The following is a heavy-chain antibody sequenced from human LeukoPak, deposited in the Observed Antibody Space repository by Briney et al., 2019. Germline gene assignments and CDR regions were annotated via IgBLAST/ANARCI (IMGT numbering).Heavy chain of an antibody. D-gene: IGHD6-19*01. CDR2: ISSSGSTI. V-gene: IGHV3-11*01. J-gene: IGHJ4*02. CDR1: GFTFSDYY. Sequence: GGSLRLSCAASGFTFSDYYMSWIRQAPGKGLEWVSYISSSGSTIYYADSVKGRFTISRDNAKNSLYLQMNSLRAEVTAVYYCGRGSSSGWYIDYWGQGTLVTVSS. CDR3: GRGSSSGWYIDY.